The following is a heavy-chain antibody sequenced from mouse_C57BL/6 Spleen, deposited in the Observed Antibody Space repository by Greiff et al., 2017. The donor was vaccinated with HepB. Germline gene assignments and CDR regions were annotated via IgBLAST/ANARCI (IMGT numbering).Heavy chain of an antibody. CDR2: IDPETGGT. CDR1: GYTFTDYE. J-gene: IGHJ3*01. CDR3: TRSGESSRFAY. D-gene: IGHD3-2*02. Sequence: VQLQQSGAELVRPGASVTLSCKASGYTFTDYEMHWVKQTPVHGLEWIGAIDPETGGTAYNQKFKGKAILTADKSSSTAYMELRSLTSEDSAVYYCTRSGESSRFAYWGQGTLVTVSA. V-gene: IGHV1-15*01.